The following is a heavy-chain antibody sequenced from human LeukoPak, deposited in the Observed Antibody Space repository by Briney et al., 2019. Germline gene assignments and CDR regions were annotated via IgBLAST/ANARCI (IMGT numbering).Heavy chain of an antibody. CDR3: VRTSPGGTTAY. Sequence: GGSLRLSCAASGFTVNSNYMNWVRQAPGKGLKCVSVIKSGGRTYYADSVKGRFTISRDSSQNTLFLQMNSLRADDTAVYYCVRTSPGGTTAYWGQGTLVTVSS. V-gene: IGHV3-53*01. CDR1: GFTVNSNY. J-gene: IGHJ4*02. D-gene: IGHD1-7*01. CDR2: IKSGGRT.